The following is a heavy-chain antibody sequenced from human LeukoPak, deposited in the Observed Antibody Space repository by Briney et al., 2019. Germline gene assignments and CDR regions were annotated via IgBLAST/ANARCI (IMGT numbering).Heavy chain of an antibody. CDR3: AKSYYDFWSGYYSYAFDI. Sequence: EASVKVSCKASGYTFTSYGISWVRQAPGQGLEWMGWISAYNGNTNYAQKLQGRVTITTDESTSTAYMELSSLRSEDTAVYYCAKSYYDFWSGYYSYAFDIWGQGTMVTVSS. D-gene: IGHD3-3*01. V-gene: IGHV1-18*01. CDR2: ISAYNGNT. CDR1: GYTFTSYG. J-gene: IGHJ3*02.